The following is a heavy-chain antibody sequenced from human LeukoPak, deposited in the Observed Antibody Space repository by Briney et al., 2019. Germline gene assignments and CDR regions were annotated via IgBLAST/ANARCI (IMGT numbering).Heavy chain of an antibody. CDR3: ASRKTRSSTSCYFY. J-gene: IGHJ4*02. CDR2: IIPIFGTA. V-gene: IGHV1-69*13. D-gene: IGHD2-2*01. CDR1: GGTFSSYA. Sequence: ASVKVSCKASGGTFSSYAISWVRQAPGQGLEWMGGIIPIFGTANYAQKFQGRVTITADESTSTANMELSSLRSEDTAVYYCASRKTRSSTSCYFYWGQGTLVTVSS.